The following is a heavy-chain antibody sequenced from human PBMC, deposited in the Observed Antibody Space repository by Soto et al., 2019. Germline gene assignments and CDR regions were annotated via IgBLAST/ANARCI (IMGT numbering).Heavy chain of an antibody. CDR2: IYYSGSI. CDR1: GGSISSGGYY. D-gene: IGHD3-9*01. V-gene: IGHV4-31*03. CDR3: ASTNGVTDWFLWY. Sequence: SETLSLTCTVSGGSISSGGYYWSWIRQHPGKGLEWIGYIYYSGSIYYNPSLKSRVTISVDTSKNQFSLKLSSVTAADTAVYYCASTNGVTDWFLWYWGQGTLVTVSS. J-gene: IGHJ4*02.